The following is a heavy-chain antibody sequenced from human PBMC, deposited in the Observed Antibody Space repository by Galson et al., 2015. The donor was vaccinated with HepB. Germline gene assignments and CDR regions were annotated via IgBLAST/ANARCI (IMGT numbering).Heavy chain of an antibody. CDR2: ISGSGGST. V-gene: IGHV3-23*01. CDR1: GFTFSSYA. CDR3: AKDTGYSSSWYSYYFDY. J-gene: IGHJ4*02. Sequence: SLRLSCAASGFTFSSYAMSWVRQAPGKGLEWVSAISGSGGSTYYADPVKGRFTISRDNSKNTLYLQMNSLRAEDTAVYYCAKDTGYSSSWYSYYFDYWGQGTLVTVSS. D-gene: IGHD6-13*01.